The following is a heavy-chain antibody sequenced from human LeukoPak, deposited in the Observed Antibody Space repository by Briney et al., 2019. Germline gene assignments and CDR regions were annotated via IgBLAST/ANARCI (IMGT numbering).Heavy chain of an antibody. V-gene: IGHV4-59*12. CDR2: IHNSGST. Sequence: SETLSLTCTVASDSIRSYYWSWIRQPPGKGLEWIGFIHNSGSTNYNPSLKSRVTISVDTSKNQFSLKLSSVTAADTAVYYCARDLIAARVGDAFDIWGQGTMVTVSS. D-gene: IGHD6-6*01. J-gene: IGHJ3*02. CDR3: ARDLIAARVGDAFDI. CDR1: SDSIRSYY.